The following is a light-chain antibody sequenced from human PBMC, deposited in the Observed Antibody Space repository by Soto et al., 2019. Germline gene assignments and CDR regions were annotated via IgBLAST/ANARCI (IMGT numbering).Light chain of an antibody. CDR1: QSVSSSY. J-gene: IGKJ5*01. CDR3: QQYGSSPIT. Sequence: EIVLTQSPGTLSLSPGERATLSCRASQSVSSSYLAWYQQKPGQAPRLLIYGASSRATGIPDRFSGSGSGTEFTLAITSLEPEDFAVYYCQQYGSSPITFGQGTRLEIK. V-gene: IGKV3-20*01. CDR2: GAS.